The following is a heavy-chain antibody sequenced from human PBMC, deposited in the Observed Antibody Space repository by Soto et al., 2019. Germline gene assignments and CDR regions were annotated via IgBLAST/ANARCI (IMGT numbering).Heavy chain of an antibody. CDR1: GYTFKNYA. D-gene: IGHD3-10*01. J-gene: IGHJ4*02. CDR2: INTGNGNT. Sequence: QVPLVQSGAEVKKPGASVKVSCKTSGYTFKNYAMHWVRQAPGQSLEWMGWINTGNGNTKYSQKFQGRVTITRDTSASTGYMELSSLRSEDTAVYYCARSVVVRGVFTLDYWGQGTLVTVSS. CDR3: ARSVVVRGVFTLDY. V-gene: IGHV1-3*04.